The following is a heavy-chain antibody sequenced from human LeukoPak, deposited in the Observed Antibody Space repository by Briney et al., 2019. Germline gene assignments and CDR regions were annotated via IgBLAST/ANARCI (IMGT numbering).Heavy chain of an antibody. V-gene: IGHV3-11*04. J-gene: IGHJ4*02. Sequence: GGSLILSCAASGFTFSDYYMSWIRQAPGKGLEWVPYISSSGSTIYYADSVKGRFTISRDNAKNSLYLQMNSLRAEDTAVYYCARGMVVGYYDYVWGSYRPYYFDYWGQGTLVTVSS. CDR2: ISSSGSTI. CDR3: ARGMVVGYYDYVWGSYRPYYFDY. CDR1: GFTFSDYY. D-gene: IGHD3-16*02.